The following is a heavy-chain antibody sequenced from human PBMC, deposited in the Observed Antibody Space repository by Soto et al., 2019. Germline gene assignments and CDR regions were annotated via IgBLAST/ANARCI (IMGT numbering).Heavy chain of an antibody. J-gene: IGHJ6*02. V-gene: IGHV3-73*01. D-gene: IGHD3-10*01. CDR2: IRSKGHNYAT. CDR3: ARDMRFGEFSPFYYYYGMDV. Sequence: GGSLRLSCAASGFAFSGSAMYWVRQASGKGPEWVGRIRSKGHNYATEYAASVKGRFTISRDDSKNTAYLQMNSLQTEDTAVYYCARDMRFGEFSPFYYYYGMDVWGQGTTVTVSS. CDR1: GFAFSGSA.